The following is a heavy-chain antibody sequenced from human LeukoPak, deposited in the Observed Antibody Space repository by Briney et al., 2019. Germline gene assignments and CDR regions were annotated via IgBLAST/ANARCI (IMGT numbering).Heavy chain of an antibody. J-gene: IGHJ6*03. CDR2: IYSGGTT. V-gene: IGHV3-66*01. CDR3: ARGRMSMIRGALRGTTSYYDHYYMDV. D-gene: IGHD3-10*01. CDR1: GFTVSSNY. Sequence: GGSLRLSCAASGFTVSSNYMSWVRQAPGKGLEWVSVIYSGGTTYYADSVKGRFTISRDNSKNTLYLQMNSLRAEDTAVYYCARGRMSMIRGALRGTTSYYDHYYMDVWGKGTTVTVSS.